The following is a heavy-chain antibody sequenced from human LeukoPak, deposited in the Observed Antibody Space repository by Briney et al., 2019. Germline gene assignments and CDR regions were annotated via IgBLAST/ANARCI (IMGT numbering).Heavy chain of an antibody. CDR1: GYTFTGYY. V-gene: IGHV1-2*02. J-gene: IGHJ2*01. CDR2: INPNSGGT. D-gene: IGHD4-17*01. CDR3: ARDDGDYGYFDL. Sequence: ASVKVSCKASGYTFTGYYMHWVRQAPGQGLEWMGWINPNSGGTNYAQKFQGRVTITTDESTSTAYMELSSLRSEDTAVYYCARDDGDYGYFDLWGRGTLVTVSS.